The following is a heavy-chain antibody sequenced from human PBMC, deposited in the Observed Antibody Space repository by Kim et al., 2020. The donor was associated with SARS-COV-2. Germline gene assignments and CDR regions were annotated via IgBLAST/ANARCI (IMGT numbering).Heavy chain of an antibody. V-gene: IGHV3-11*01. CDR3: ARTFFSSWFGDWFDP. Sequence: GGSLRLSCAASGFTFSDYYMSWIRQAPGKGLEWVSYISSNGSTKYYADSVKGRFTITRDNAKNSLFLQMNSLRGEATAVYYCARTFFSSWFGDWFDPWGQGTLVTVSS. CDR2: ISSNGSTK. D-gene: IGHD6-13*01. J-gene: IGHJ5*02. CDR1: GFTFSDYY.